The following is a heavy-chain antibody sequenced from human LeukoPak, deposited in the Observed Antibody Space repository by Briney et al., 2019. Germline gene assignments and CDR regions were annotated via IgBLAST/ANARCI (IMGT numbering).Heavy chain of an antibody. V-gene: IGHV3-7*01. CDR2: IKEDGSEK. CDR1: GFTFSSYW. Sequence: AGGSLRLSCAASGFTFSSYWMSWVRQAPGKGLEWVANIKEDGSEKYYVDSVKGRFTISRDNAKNSLYLQMNSLRAEDTAVYYCARDHQLVAHYFDYWGQGTLVTVSS. D-gene: IGHD6-6*01. CDR3: ARDHQLVAHYFDY. J-gene: IGHJ4*02.